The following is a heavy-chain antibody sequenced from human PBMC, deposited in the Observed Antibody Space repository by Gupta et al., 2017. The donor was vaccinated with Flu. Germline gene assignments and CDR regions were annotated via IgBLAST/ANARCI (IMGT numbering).Heavy chain of an antibody. V-gene: IGHV3-23*01. CDR2: ISGSGGST. J-gene: IGHJ4*02. Sequence: EVQLLESGGGLVQPGGSLRLSCAASRFTFSSYAMSWVRQAPGKGLERVSAISGSGGSTYYADSVKGRFTISRDNSKNTLYLQMNSLRAEDTAVYYCAKYRYYGSGSYLDYWGQGTLVTVSS. CDR1: RFTFSSYA. CDR3: AKYRYYGSGSYLDY. D-gene: IGHD3-10*01.